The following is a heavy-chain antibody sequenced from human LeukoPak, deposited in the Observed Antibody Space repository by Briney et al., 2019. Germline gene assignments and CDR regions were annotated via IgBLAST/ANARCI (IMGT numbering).Heavy chain of an antibody. V-gene: IGHV3-30*03. J-gene: IGHJ4*02. CDR3: ARDGGGFLEPHLEVTMAK. Sequence: QTGGSLRLSCAASGFTFSSYGMHWVRQAPGKGLEWVAVISYDGSNKYYADSVKGRFTISRDNSKNTLYLQMNSLRAEDTAVYYCARDGGGFLEPHLEVTMAKWGQGTLATVSP. CDR1: GFTFSSYG. CDR2: ISYDGSNK. D-gene: IGHD3-3*01.